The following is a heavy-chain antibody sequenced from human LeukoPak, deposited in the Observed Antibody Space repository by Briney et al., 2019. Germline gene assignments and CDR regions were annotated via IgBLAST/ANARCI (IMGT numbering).Heavy chain of an antibody. J-gene: IGHJ4*02. Sequence: GGSLRLSCAASGFTFSTYSMHWVRQAPGKGLEWVSFISSSSGAVYYADSVKGRFSISRDNAKNSLYLQMNSLRAEDTAVYYCASVGLGYWGQGTLVTVSS. V-gene: IGHV3-48*01. CDR3: ASVGLGY. D-gene: IGHD3/OR15-3a*01. CDR1: GFTFSTYS. CDR2: ISSSSGAV.